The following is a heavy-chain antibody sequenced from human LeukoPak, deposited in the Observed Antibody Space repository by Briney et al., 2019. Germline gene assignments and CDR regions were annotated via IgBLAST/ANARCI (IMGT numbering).Heavy chain of an antibody. D-gene: IGHD4-17*01. CDR3: AREDYGDRLFGY. V-gene: IGHV1-69*06. CDR1: GGTFSSYA. Sequence: GASVKVSCKASGGTFSSYAISWVRQAPGQGLEWMGGIIPIFGTANYAQKFQGSVTITADKSTSTAYMELSSLRSEDTAVYYCAREDYGDRLFGYWGQGTLVTVSS. CDR2: IIPIFGTA. J-gene: IGHJ4*02.